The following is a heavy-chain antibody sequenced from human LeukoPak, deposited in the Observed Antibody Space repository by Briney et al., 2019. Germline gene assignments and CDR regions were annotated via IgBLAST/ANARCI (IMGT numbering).Heavy chain of an antibody. Sequence: SETLSLTCTVSGGSINGYYWSWIRQPAGKGLEWIGRISATGITHYNPSLESRVTMSVDMSRNQFSLKLSSVAAADTAVFYCARHLGPWGPGTLVTVXX. V-gene: IGHV4-4*07. CDR1: GGSINGYY. D-gene: IGHD1-26*01. CDR2: ISATGIT. J-gene: IGHJ4*02. CDR3: ARHLGP.